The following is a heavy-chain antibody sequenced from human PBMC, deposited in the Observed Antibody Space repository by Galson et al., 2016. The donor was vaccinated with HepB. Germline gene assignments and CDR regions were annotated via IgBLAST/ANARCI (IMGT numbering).Heavy chain of an antibody. CDR3: AKSSSGWLGDPNDSFDI. Sequence: SLRLSCAASGFTFNHYAMTWVRQAPGKGLEWVSTVSASAETTYYADSVKGRFTISRDTSKNTLTLQMSSLRAEDTAIYYCAKSSSGWLGDPNDSFDIWGQGTMVTVSS. D-gene: IGHD6-19*01. CDR1: GFTFNHYA. V-gene: IGHV3-23*01. CDR2: VSASAETT. J-gene: IGHJ3*02.